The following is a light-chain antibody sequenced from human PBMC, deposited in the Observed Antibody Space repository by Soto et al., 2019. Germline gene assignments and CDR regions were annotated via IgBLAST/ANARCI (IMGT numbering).Light chain of an antibody. CDR3: QQYNNWPPT. CDR2: GAS. Sequence: EIVMTQSPATLSVSPGERAALSCRASQSVSSNLAWYQQKPGQAPRLLVHGASTRATGFPARFSGSGSGTEFTLTISSLQSEDFAVYYCQQYNNWPPTFGQGTKVDIK. J-gene: IGKJ1*01. CDR1: QSVSSN. V-gene: IGKV3-15*01.